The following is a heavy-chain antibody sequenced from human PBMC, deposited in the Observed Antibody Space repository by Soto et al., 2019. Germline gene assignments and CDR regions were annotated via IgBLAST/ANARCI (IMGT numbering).Heavy chain of an antibody. J-gene: IGHJ4*02. CDR1: GFTFSSYG. D-gene: IGHD3-9*01. V-gene: IGHV3-23*01. Sequence: LRLSCTASGFTFSSYGMGWVRQAPGKGLQWVSTIRGDGGQTHYTDSVKGRFSISRDNSKNTVYLQMDSLRAEDTAMYFCARDVGLDSDDFFAYWGQGTQVTV. CDR3: ARDVGLDSDDFFAY. CDR2: IRGDGGQT.